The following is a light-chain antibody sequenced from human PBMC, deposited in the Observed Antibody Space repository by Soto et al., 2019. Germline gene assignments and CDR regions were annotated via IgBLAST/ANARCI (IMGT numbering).Light chain of an antibody. J-gene: IGLJ1*01. V-gene: IGLV2-14*01. CDR1: SSYVGGYNY. CDR2: DVS. Sequence: LTQPASVSGSPGQSITISCTGTSSYVGGYNYVSWYQQHPGKVPKLMIYDVSYRPSGVYNRFSGSKSGNTASLTISGLQAEDEADYYCISYTRSSTYVFGSGTKVTVL. CDR3: ISYTRSSTYV.